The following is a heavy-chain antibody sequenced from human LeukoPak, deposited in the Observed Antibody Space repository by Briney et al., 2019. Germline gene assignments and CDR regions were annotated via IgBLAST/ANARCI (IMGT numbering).Heavy chain of an antibody. Sequence: SETLSLTCTVSGGSISSYYWSWIRQPAGKGLEWIGRIYTSGSTNYNPSLKSRVTMSVDTSKNQFSLKLSSVTAADTAVYYCAREGSNYYYASSGYLNWFDPWGQGTLVTVSS. V-gene: IGHV4-4*07. J-gene: IGHJ5*02. D-gene: IGHD3-22*01. CDR2: IYTSGST. CDR3: AREGSNYYYASSGYLNWFDP. CDR1: GGSISSYY.